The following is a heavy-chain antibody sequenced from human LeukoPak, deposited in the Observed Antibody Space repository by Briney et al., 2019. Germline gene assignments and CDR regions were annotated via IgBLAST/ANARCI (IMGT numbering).Heavy chain of an antibody. J-gene: IGHJ5*02. V-gene: IGHV3-23*01. D-gene: IGHD5-12*01. CDR2: ISGSGGST. CDR3: AKLRWLRLDSGNNWFDP. CDR1: GFTFSSYG. Sequence: GGSLRLSCAASGFTFSSYGMSWVRQAPGKGLEWVSAISGSGGSTYYADSVKGRFTISRDNSKNTLYLQMNSLRAEDTAVYYCAKLRWLRLDSGNNWFDPWGQGTLVTVSS.